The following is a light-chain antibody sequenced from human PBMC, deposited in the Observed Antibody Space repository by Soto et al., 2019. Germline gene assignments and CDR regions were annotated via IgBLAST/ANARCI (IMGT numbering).Light chain of an antibody. J-gene: IGKJ5*01. V-gene: IGKV3-20*01. CDR2: GAS. CDR3: QQYGSSAIT. CDR1: QSVSSY. Sequence: EIVLTQSPGTLSLSPGERATLSCRASQSVSSYLAWYQQKPGQAPRLFIYGASSRATGIPDRFSGSGSGTDFTLTISRLEPEDFAVYYCQQYGSSAITFGQGTRLEIK.